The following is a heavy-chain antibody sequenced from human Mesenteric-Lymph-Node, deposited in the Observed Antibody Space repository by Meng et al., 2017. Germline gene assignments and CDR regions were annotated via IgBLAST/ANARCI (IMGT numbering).Heavy chain of an antibody. Sequence: VALVGSGGGLVQPGGSLRLSCAGSGFRFSSYFMYWVRQAPGKGLVWVSRTIPDGTATTYADSVKGRFTISRDNAKNTLYLEMNGLRAEDTAVYYCARDLRDYDFWGQGTLVTVSS. CDR3: ARDLRDYDF. CDR2: TIPDGTAT. V-gene: IGHV3-74*01. J-gene: IGHJ4*02. CDR1: GFRFSSYF.